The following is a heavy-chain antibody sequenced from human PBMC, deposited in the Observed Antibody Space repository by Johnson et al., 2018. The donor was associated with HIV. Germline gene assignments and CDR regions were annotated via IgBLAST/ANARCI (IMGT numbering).Heavy chain of an antibody. V-gene: IGHV3-NL1*01. D-gene: IGHD6-6*01. CDR1: GFTFSNSA. Sequence: VQLVESGGGVVQPGRSLRLSCAASGFTFSNSATHWVRLAPGKGLEWVSVIYSGGSTYYADSVKGRFTISRDNSKNTLDLQMNSLRAEDTAVYYCATAARLFDAFDIWGQGTLVTVS. J-gene: IGHJ3*02. CDR3: ATAARLFDAFDI. CDR2: IYSGGST.